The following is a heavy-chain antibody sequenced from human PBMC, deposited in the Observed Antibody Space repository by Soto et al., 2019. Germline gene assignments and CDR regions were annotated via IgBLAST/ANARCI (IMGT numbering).Heavy chain of an antibody. J-gene: IGHJ6*02. D-gene: IGHD6-25*01. CDR2: ISYDGSNK. V-gene: IGHV3-30*18. Sequence: QVQLVESGGGVVQPGRSLRLSCAASGFTFSSYGMHWVRQAPGKGLEWVAVISYDGSNKYYADSVKGRFTISRDNSKHTLYLQMNSLRAEDTAVYYCAKDRRPNCYSGMDVWGQGTTVTVSS. CDR3: AKDRRPNCYSGMDV. CDR1: GFTFSSYG.